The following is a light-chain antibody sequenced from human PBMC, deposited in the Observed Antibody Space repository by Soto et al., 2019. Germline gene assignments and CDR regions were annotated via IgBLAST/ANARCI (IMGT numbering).Light chain of an antibody. Sequence: EIVLTQSPGTLSLSPGERATLSCRASQSIRSGYLDIAWYQQKPGQPHRPLIYVASSRATGIPDRFSGSGSATDFTLTINTLEPEDVAVKYCQQHDTSPLTFGQGTRVEIK. J-gene: IGKJ1*01. CDR3: QQHDTSPLT. CDR2: VAS. V-gene: IGKV3-20*01. CDR1: QSIRSGY.